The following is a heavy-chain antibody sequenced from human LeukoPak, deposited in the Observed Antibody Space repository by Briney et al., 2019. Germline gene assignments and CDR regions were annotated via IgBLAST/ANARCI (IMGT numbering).Heavy chain of an antibody. J-gene: IGHJ4*02. CDR2: ISGSGGST. CDR1: GFTFSSYA. Sequence: PGGSLRLSCAASGFTFSSYAMSWVRQAPGKGLEWVSAISGSGGSTYYADSVKGRFTISRDNSKNTLYLQMNSLRAEGTAVYYCATRCSGGSCYPPFDYWGQGTLVTVSS. V-gene: IGHV3-23*01. CDR3: ATRCSGGSCYPPFDY. D-gene: IGHD2-15*01.